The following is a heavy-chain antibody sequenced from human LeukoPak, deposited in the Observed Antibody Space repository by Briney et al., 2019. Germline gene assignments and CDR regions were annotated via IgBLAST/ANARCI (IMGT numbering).Heavy chain of an antibody. J-gene: IGHJ4*02. V-gene: IGHV4-61*01. Sequence: SETLSLTCTVSGGSVSSGSYYWSWIRQPPGKGLEWIGYIYYSGSTNYNPSLKSRDTISVDTSKNQFSLKLSSVTAADTAVYYCARAEQLWLWTDYWGQGTLVTVSS. D-gene: IGHD5-18*01. CDR2: IYYSGST. CDR1: GGSVSSGSYY. CDR3: ARAEQLWLWTDY.